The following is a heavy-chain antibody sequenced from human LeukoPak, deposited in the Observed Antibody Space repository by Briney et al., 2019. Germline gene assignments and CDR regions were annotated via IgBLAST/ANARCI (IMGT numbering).Heavy chain of an antibody. CDR3: ARGWYVWGSYADY. Sequence: SETLSLTCTVSGGSISSSNYYWGWIRQPPGKGLEWIGSIYYSGSTYYNPSLKSRVIVSLDTSKNQFSLKLSSVTAADTAVYYCARGWYVWGSYADYWGQGTLVTVSS. V-gene: IGHV4-39*07. D-gene: IGHD3-16*01. CDR1: GGSISSSNYY. CDR2: IYYSGST. J-gene: IGHJ4*02.